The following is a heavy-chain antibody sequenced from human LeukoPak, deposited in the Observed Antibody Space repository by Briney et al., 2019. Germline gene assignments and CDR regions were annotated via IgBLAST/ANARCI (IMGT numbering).Heavy chain of an antibody. D-gene: IGHD6-19*01. V-gene: IGHV3-21*04. J-gene: IGHJ1*01. Sequence: GGSLRLSCAASGFTFSSYSMNWVRQAPGKGLEWVSTIRGDTYYADSVKGRFTISRDDSKNIVYLQMNSLIAEDTAVYYCTTSYINAWYGIIYWGQGTLVTVSS. CDR3: TTSYINAWYGIIY. CDR2: IRGDT. CDR1: GFTFSSYS.